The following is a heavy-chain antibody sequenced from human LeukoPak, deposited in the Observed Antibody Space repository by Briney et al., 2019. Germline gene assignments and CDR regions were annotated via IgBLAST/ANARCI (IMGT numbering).Heavy chain of an antibody. CDR1: GFTFDDYA. CDR2: ISWNSGSI. CDR3: AKVGVYYYYHGMDV. J-gene: IGHJ6*02. V-gene: IGHV3-9*01. Sequence: PGGSLRLSCAASGFTFDDYAMHWVRQAPGKGLEWVSGISWNSGSIGYADSVKGRFTISRDNAKSSLYLQMNSLRAEDTALYYCAKVGVYYYYHGMDVWGQGTTVTVSS. D-gene: IGHD2-8*01.